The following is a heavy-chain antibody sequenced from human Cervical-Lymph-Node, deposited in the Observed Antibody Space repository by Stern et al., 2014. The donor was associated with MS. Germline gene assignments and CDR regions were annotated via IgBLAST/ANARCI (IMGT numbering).Heavy chain of an antibody. V-gene: IGHV3-23*04. CDR2: ISVSGGST. J-gene: IGHJ4*02. CDR1: GLTFSTYA. CDR3: ASNPVNSFGFVYRYFDY. Sequence: EVQLVQSGGGLVQPGGSLRLSCAASGLTFSTYALSWVRPAPGKGLEWVSTISVSGGSTSSADSVKGRFTLSRDNSKNTLYLHMSSLRAEDTAVYFCASNPVNSFGFVYRYFDYWGQGTLVTVSS. D-gene: IGHD5-18*01.